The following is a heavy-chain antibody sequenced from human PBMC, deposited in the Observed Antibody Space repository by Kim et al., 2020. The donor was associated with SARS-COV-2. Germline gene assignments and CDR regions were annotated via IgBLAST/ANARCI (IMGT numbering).Heavy chain of an antibody. J-gene: IGHJ5*02. D-gene: IGHD6-13*01. CDR3: ARESSSSWLNWFDP. V-gene: IGHV6-1*01. Sequence: AVSVKSRITINPDTSKNQFSLQLNSVTPEDTAVYYCARESSSSWLNWFDPWGQGTLVTVSS.